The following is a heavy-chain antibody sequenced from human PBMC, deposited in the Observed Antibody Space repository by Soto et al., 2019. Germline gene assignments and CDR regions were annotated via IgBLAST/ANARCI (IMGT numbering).Heavy chain of an antibody. CDR2: VYRTGST. CDR1: GGSISTSNW. V-gene: IGHV4-4*02. D-gene: IGHD6-13*01. CDR3: ASARATIAAAAIFDC. Sequence: QVQLQESGPGLVKPSGTLSLTCAVSGGSISTSNWWSWVRQPPGKGLEWIGEVYRTGSTNYNPSLESRLNISVYKSTNQFSLKLTSVTAADTAVYYCASARATIAAAAIFDCWGQGTLVTVSS. J-gene: IGHJ4*02.